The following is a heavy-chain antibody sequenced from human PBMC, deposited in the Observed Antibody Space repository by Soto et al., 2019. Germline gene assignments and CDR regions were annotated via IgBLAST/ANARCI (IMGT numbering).Heavy chain of an antibody. D-gene: IGHD3-10*01. J-gene: IGHJ5*02. V-gene: IGHV4-34*01. CDR1: GGSFSGYY. Sequence: SETLSLTCAVYGGSFSGYYWSWIRQPPGKGLEWIGEINHSGSTNYNPSLKSRVTISVDTSKNQFSLKLSSVTAAHTAVYYCARGTTRATYDYGSGRNNRRDNCFDTWRKGTLVTV. CDR2: INHSGST. CDR3: ARGTTRATYDYGSGRNNRRDNCFDT.